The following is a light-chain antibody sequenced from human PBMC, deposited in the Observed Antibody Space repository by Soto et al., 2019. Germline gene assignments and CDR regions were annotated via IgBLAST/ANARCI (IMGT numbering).Light chain of an antibody. CDR1: SGLITSNY. CDR3: QSYDSSDVV. V-gene: IGLV6-57*04. CDR2: EDN. J-gene: IGLJ2*01. Sequence: NFMLTQPHSVSESPGKTVTISCTRTSGLITSNYVQWYQQRPGCAPTTVNYEDNQRPYGVPGRFSGSIDGSSNSASLPISVLKTEDEADYYSQSYDSSDVVFGGGTKLTVL.